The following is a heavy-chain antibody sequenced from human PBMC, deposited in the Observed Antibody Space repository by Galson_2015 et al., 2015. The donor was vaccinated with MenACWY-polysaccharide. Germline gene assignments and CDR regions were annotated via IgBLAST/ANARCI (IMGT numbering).Heavy chain of an antibody. CDR2: ISSGGTI. Sequence: SLRLSCAASGFTFSSYSMNWVRQAPGKGLEWVSYISSGGTIYYADSVKGRFTISRDNAKNSLYLQMGSLRDDDTAVYYCARVLKGLVGATPDYWGQGTLVTVSS. D-gene: IGHD1-26*01. V-gene: IGHV3-48*02. CDR3: ARVLKGLVGATPDY. J-gene: IGHJ4*02. CDR1: GFTFSSYS.